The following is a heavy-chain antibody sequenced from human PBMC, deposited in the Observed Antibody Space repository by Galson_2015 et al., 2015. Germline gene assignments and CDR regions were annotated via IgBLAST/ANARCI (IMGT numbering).Heavy chain of an antibody. D-gene: IGHD2-2*01. CDR3: ARAPSGCISPSCYVDY. CDR2: ISSSSSYI. V-gene: IGHV3-21*04. Sequence: SLRLSCAASGFTFSTYPMNWVRQAPGKGLEWVSTISSSSSYIYYTDSVQGRFTISRDNAKNSLYLQMNSLRAEDTAVYYCARAPSGCISPSCYVDYWGQGTLVTASS. J-gene: IGHJ4*02. CDR1: GFTFSTYP.